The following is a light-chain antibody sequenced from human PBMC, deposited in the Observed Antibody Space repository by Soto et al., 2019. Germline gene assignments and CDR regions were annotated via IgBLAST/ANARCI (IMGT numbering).Light chain of an antibody. CDR3: QRYGSSPLIP. CDR2: GTS. V-gene: IGKV3-20*01. Sequence: VLTQSPRTLSLSLGERATLSCTGTQSVSSSSLAWYQQRPGQAPRLLIYGTSSRATGIPDRFSGSGSGTDFTLTISRLEPEDFAVYFCQRYGSSPLIPFGQGTRLEIK. J-gene: IGKJ5*01. CDR1: QSVSSSS.